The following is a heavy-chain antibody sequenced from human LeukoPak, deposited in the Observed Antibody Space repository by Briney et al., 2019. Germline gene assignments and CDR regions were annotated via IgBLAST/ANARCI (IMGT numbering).Heavy chain of an antibody. CDR3: ARVAKYYYDSSGYTIDY. V-gene: IGHV4-34*01. Sequence: SETLSLTCAVYGGSFSGYYWSWIRQPPGKGLEWIGEINHSGSTNYNPSLKSRVTISVDTSKNQFSLKLSSVTAADTAVYYCARVAKYYYDSSGYTIDYWGQGTLVTVSS. CDR1: GGSFSGYY. J-gene: IGHJ4*02. D-gene: IGHD3-22*01. CDR2: INHSGST.